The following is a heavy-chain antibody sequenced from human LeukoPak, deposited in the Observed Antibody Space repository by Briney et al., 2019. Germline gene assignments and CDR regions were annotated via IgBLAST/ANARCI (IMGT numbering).Heavy chain of an antibody. CDR2: ITSNGGRI. Sequence: GGSLRLSCSLYGFTFADYDIYWVRQAPGRGLQWVSTITSNGGRIDSADSVKGRFNISRDNAKNFVYLQMNSLRPDDTAFYYFAKGMPGIGRLYWGQGTLVTVSS. D-gene: IGHD3-10*01. CDR3: AKGMPGIGRLY. V-gene: IGHV3-9*01. J-gene: IGHJ4*02. CDR1: GFTFADYD.